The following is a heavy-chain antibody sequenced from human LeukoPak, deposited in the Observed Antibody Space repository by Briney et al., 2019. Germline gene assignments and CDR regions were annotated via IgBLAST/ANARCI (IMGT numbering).Heavy chain of an antibody. D-gene: IGHD3-22*01. CDR1: GYSISSGYY. J-gene: IGHJ4*02. Sequence: PSETLSLTCTVSGYSISSGYYWGWIRQPPGKGLEWIGNIYHSGSTYSNPSLKSRVTISLDTSKNQFSLKLSSVTAADTAVYYSARRVFYYDSSGYLRSNYFDYWGQGTLVTVSS. V-gene: IGHV4-38-2*02. CDR3: ARRVFYYDSSGYLRSNYFDY. CDR2: IYHSGST.